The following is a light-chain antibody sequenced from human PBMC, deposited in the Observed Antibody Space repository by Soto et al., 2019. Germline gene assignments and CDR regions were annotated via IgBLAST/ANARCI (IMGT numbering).Light chain of an antibody. CDR1: SSDVGGYNH. CDR3: SSYRAYSTLWV. V-gene: IGLV2-14*01. CDR2: EVS. Sequence: QSALTQPASVSGSPGQSITISCTGTSSDVGGYNHVSWYQQHPGKAPKLMIYEVSSRPSGVPNRFSGSKSANTASLTISGLQAEDEADYYCSSYRAYSTLWVFGGGTKVTVL. J-gene: IGLJ3*02.